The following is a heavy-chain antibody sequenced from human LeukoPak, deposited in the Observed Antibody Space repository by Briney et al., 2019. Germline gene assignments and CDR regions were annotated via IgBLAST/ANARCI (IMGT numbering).Heavy chain of an antibody. J-gene: IGHJ4*02. CDR2: INPNSGGT. V-gene: IGHV1-2*04. CDR3: ARGGGRAAAGDLDY. D-gene: IGHD6-13*01. Sequence: GASVKVSCKASGYTFTGYYMHWVRQAPGQGLAWMGWINPNSGGTNYAQKFQGWVTMTRDTSISTAYMELSRLRSDGTAVYYCARGGGRAAAGDLDYWGQGTLVTVSS. CDR1: GYTFTGYY.